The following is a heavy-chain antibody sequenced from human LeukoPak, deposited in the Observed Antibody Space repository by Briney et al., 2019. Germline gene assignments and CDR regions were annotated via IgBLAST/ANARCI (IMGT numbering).Heavy chain of an antibody. Sequence: PGRSLRLSCAASGFTFSSYGMHWVRQAPGKGLEWVAVISYDGSNKYYADSVKGRFTISRDNSKNTLYLQMNSLRAEDTAVYYCTKDMGGEDSYYYYYGMDVWGQGTTVTVSS. CDR1: GFTFSSYG. CDR3: TKDMGGEDSYYYYYGMDV. J-gene: IGHJ6*02. V-gene: IGHV3-30*18. CDR2: ISYDGSNK. D-gene: IGHD4-17*01.